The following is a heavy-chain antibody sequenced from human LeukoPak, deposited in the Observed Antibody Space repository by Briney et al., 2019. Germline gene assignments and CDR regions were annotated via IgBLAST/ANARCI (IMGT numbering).Heavy chain of an antibody. V-gene: IGHV4-59*11. CDR3: TTIKRGNIFGYFDF. CDR1: GGSMTTHH. J-gene: IGHJ4*02. Sequence: SETLTLTCTVSGGSMTTHHWNWIRQTPGKGLEWIGYVFDSGRTKENPSLKSRVTLSADTSKNQLSLRLSSVTAADTAVYYCTTIKRGNIFGYFDFWGQGILVTVSS. CDR2: VFDSGRT. D-gene: IGHD5-18*01.